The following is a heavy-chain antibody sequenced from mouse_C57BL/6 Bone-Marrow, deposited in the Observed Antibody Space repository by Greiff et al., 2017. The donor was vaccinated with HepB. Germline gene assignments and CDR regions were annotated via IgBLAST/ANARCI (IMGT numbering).Heavy chain of an antibody. CDR2: IDPEDGDT. D-gene: IGHD1-1*01. V-gene: IGHV14-1*01. CDR3: ATDTTGVATDWFAY. Sequence: EVQLQQSGAELVRPGASVKLSCTASGFNIKDYYMHWVKQRPEQGLEWIGRIDPEDGDTEYAPKFQGKATMTADTSSNTAYLQLSSLTSEDTAVYYCATDTTGVATDWFAYWGQGTLVTVS. J-gene: IGHJ3*01. CDR1: GFNIKDYY.